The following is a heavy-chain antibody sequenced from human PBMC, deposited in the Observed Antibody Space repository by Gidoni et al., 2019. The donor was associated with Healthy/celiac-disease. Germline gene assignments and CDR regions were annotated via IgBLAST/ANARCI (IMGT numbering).Heavy chain of an antibody. CDR2: VFSNDEK. J-gene: IGHJ4*02. CDR1: GFPLSNARMG. V-gene: IGHV2-26*01. CDR3: ARIRGVRGWVRGVIIGVAFDYFDY. D-gene: IGHD3-10*01. Sequence: QVTLKESGPVLVKPTETLTLTCTVSGFPLSNARMGVSWIRQPPGKALEWLAHVFSNDEKSYSTSLKSRLTISKDTSKSQVVLTMTNMDPVDTATYYCARIRGVRGWVRGVIIGVAFDYFDYWGQGTLVTVSS.